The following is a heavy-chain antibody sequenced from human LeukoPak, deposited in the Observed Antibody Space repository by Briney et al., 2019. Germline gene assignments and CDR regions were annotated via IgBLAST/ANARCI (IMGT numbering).Heavy chain of an antibody. CDR2: INSSSSTT. V-gene: IGHV3-48*01. Sequence: GGSLRLSCVASGFTFSSCSMNWVRQAPGKGLERISYINSSSSTTYYADSVKGRFTISRDNSKNTLYLQMNSLRAEDTAVYYCARADGDYPYYYYGMDVWGQGTTVTVSS. J-gene: IGHJ6*02. CDR3: ARADGDYPYYYYGMDV. CDR1: GFTFSSCS. D-gene: IGHD4-17*01.